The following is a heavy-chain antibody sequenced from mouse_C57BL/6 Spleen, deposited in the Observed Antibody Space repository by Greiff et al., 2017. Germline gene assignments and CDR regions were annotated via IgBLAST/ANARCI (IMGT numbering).Heavy chain of an antibody. CDR2: INPSTGGT. CDR3: ARSGFFDY. V-gene: IGHV1-42*01. J-gene: IGHJ2*01. Sequence: VQLKESGPELVKPGASVKISCKASGYSFTGYYMNWVKQSPEKSLEWIGEINPSTGGTTYNQKFKAKATLTVYKSSSTAYMQLKSLTSEDSAVYYCARSGFFDYWGQGTTLTVSS. CDR1: GYSFTGYY.